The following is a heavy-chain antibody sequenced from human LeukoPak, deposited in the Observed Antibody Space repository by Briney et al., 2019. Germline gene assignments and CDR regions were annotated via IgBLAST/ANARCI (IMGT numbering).Heavy chain of an antibody. D-gene: IGHD4-11*01. CDR2: TYYSAST. Sequence: KPSETLSLTCTVSGDPISGFYWAWIRQPPGRGLEWIGYTYYSASTNYNPSLKSGVTISSDTSNKQFSLKMSSVTAADTAVYYCARGQMTAVPLLDYWGQGALVTVSS. J-gene: IGHJ4*02. CDR3: ARGQMTAVPLLDY. CDR1: GDPISGFY. V-gene: IGHV4-59*01.